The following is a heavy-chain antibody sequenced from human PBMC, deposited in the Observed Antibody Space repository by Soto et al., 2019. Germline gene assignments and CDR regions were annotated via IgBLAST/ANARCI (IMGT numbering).Heavy chain of an antibody. CDR2: ISAHNGNT. Sequence: QVHLMQSGAEVKKPGASVKVSCKGSDYAFTTYGITWVRQAPGQGLEWMGWISAHNGNTNYAQKLQGRVTVTRDTSTSTAYMELRSLRSDDTAVYYCARGRYGDYWGQGALVTVSS. J-gene: IGHJ4*02. V-gene: IGHV1-18*01. CDR3: ARGRYGDY. CDR1: DYAFTTYG. D-gene: IGHD1-1*01.